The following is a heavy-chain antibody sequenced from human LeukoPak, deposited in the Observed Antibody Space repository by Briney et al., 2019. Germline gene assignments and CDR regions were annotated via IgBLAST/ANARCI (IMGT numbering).Heavy chain of an antibody. J-gene: IGHJ4*02. CDR1: GFTVSSYA. D-gene: IGHD6-6*01. CDR2: ISGSGGST. Sequence: GGSLRLSCAASGFTVSSYAMSWVRQAPGKGLEWVSAISGSGGSTYYADSVKGRFTISRDNTKNTLYLQMNSLRAEDTAVYYCAKDRGSSSSTGEYFDYWGQGTLVTVSS. CDR3: AKDRGSSSSTGEYFDY. V-gene: IGHV3-23*01.